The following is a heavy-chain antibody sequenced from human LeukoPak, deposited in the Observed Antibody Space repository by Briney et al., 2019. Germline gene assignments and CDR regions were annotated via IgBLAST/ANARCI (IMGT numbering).Heavy chain of an antibody. J-gene: IGHJ4*02. CDR3: ARDSSEIQVWLTLDS. CDR2: LYYNGKT. V-gene: IGHV4-39*07. CDR1: GASISSTNYY. Sequence: KPSETLSLTCTVSGASISSTNYYWVWIRQAPGKGLEWLGSLYYNGKTYYNPSLKSRLTISEDMSKNQFSLRLSSVTAADTAVYYCARDSSEIQVWLTLDSWGQGFLVTVSS. D-gene: IGHD3-16*01.